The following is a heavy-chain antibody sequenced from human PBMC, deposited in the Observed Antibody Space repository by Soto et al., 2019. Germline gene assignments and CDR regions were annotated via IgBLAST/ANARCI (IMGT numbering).Heavy chain of an antibody. CDR1: GGSISSGGYY. J-gene: IGHJ5*02. CDR2: IYYSGST. CDR3: ARVTMVRGVMPNWFDP. Sequence: QVQLQESGPGLVKPSQTLSLTCTVSGGSISSGGYYWSWIRQHPGKGLEWIGYIYYSGSTYYNPSLKSRVTISVDTSKNQFSLKLSSVTAADTAVYYCARVTMVRGVMPNWFDPLGQGTLVTVSS. D-gene: IGHD3-10*01. V-gene: IGHV4-31*03.